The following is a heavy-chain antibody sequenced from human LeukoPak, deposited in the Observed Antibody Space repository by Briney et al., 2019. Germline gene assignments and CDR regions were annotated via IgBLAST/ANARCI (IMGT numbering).Heavy chain of an antibody. V-gene: IGHV3-9*01. Sequence: GGSLRLSCAASGFTFDDYAMHWVRQAPGKGLEWVSGISWNSGSIGYADSVKGRFTISRDNAKNSLYLQMNSLRAEDTALYYCAKDTAGYSSGWYGDFDYWGQGTLVTVSS. J-gene: IGHJ4*02. CDR3: AKDTAGYSSGWYGDFDY. CDR1: GFTFDDYA. D-gene: IGHD6-19*01. CDR2: ISWNSGSI.